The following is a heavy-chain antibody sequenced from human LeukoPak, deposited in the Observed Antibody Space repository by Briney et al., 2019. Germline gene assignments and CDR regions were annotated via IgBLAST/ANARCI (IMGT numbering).Heavy chain of an antibody. CDR2: IIPIFGTA. CDR1: GGTFSSYA. CDR3: ARVVGLTGYSSTWYSGYYYYMDV. V-gene: IGHV1-69*06. Sequence: SVKVSCKASGGTFSSYAISWVRQAPGQGLEWMGGIIPIFGTANYAQKFQDRVTITADKSTSTAYMELSSLRSEDTAVYYCARVVGLTGYSSTWYSGYYYYMDVWGKGTTVTISS. D-gene: IGHD6-13*01. J-gene: IGHJ6*03.